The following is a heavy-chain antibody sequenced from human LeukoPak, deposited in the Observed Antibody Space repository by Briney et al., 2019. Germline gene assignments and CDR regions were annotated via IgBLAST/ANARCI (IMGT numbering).Heavy chain of an antibody. J-gene: IGHJ4*02. CDR3: ARHADTALVSFDY. V-gene: IGHV4-39*01. Sequence: SETLSLTCTVSGGSISSSRYYWGWIRQPPGKGLEWIGSIYYSGSTYYNPPLRSRLTISVDPSKNQFSLKLTSVTAADTAVYYCARHADTALVSFDYWGRGTLVTVSS. D-gene: IGHD5-18*01. CDR2: IYYSGST. CDR1: GGSISSSRYY.